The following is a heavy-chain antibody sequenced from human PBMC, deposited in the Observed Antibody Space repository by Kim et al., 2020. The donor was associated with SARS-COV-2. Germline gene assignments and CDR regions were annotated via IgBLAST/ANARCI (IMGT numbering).Heavy chain of an antibody. V-gene: IGHV3-21*01. CDR3: ARCTSDYSFDI. CDR1: GFTFSSYG. Sequence: GGSLRLSCVVSGFTFSSYGMIWVRQAPGKGLEWVSYISTAGAYIYYVNSLEGRFTISRDNAKNSLYLQMNSLRAEDTALYYCARCTSDYSFDIWGQGTMVTVSS. CDR2: ISTAGAYI. J-gene: IGHJ3*02. D-gene: IGHD2-8*01.